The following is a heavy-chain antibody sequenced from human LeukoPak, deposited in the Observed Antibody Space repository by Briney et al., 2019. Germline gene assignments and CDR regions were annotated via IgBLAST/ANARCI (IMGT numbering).Heavy chain of an antibody. J-gene: IGHJ3*02. Sequence: GGSLRLSCAASGFTFSSYWMHWVRQAPGKGLVWVSRINSDGSRTSYADSVKGRFTISRDNAKNTMYLQMNSLRAEDTAVYYRAREDTMIVVARDAFDIWGQGTMVTVSS. CDR1: GFTFSSYW. CDR2: INSDGSRT. CDR3: AREDTMIVVARDAFDI. V-gene: IGHV3-74*01. D-gene: IGHD3-22*01.